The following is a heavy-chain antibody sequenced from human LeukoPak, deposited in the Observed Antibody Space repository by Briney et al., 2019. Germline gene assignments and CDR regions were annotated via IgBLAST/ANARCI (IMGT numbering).Heavy chain of an antibody. J-gene: IGHJ1*01. Sequence: GGTLRLSCAASGFTFSSYGMSWVRQAPGKGLEWVSAISGSGGSTYYADSVKGRFTISRDNSKNTLYLQMNSLRAEDTAVYYCAKDRSPTSEYFQHWGQGTLVTVSS. CDR3: AKDRSPTSEYFQH. V-gene: IGHV3-23*01. CDR2: ISGSGGST. CDR1: GFTFSSYG. D-gene: IGHD4-11*01.